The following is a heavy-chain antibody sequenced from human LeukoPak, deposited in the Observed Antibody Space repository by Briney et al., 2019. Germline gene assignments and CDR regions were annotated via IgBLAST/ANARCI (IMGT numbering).Heavy chain of an antibody. V-gene: IGHV4-30-4*01. CDR1: GGSISSGDYY. J-gene: IGHJ4*02. CDR2: IYYSGST. CDR3: ARVQDGYFDY. Sequence: SQTLSLTCTVPGGSISSGDYYWSWIHQPPGKGLEWIGYIYYSGSTYYNPSLKSRVTISVDTSKNQFSLKLSSVTAADTAVYYCARVQDGYFDYWGQGTLVTVSS.